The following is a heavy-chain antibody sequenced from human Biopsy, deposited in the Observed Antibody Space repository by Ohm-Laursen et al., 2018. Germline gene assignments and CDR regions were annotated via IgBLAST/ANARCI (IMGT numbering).Heavy chain of an antibody. D-gene: IGHD3-22*01. V-gene: IGHV4-34*01. Sequence: SDTLSLTCTVSGGSISGYHWSWIRKSPGKGLEWIGEINHSGRTNYNPSLKSRVTISVDASKNQFSLKVRSVTAADTAVYYCVRGVDYYDPYHYYALDVWGQGTTVTVSS. CDR1: GGSISGYH. CDR2: INHSGRT. CDR3: VRGVDYYDPYHYYALDV. J-gene: IGHJ6*02.